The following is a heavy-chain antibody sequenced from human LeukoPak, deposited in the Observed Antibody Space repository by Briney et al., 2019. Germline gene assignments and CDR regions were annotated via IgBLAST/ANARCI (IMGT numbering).Heavy chain of an antibody. CDR1: GFTFSSYA. D-gene: IGHD6-6*01. J-gene: IGHJ4*02. CDR3: AKALLTYSSSSDY. V-gene: IGHV3-23*01. CDR2: ISGSGGSI. Sequence: PGGSLRLSCAASGFTFSSYAMSWVRQAPGKGLEWVSAISGSGGSIHYADSVKGRFTISRDNSKNTLYLQMNSLRAEDTAVYYCAKALLTYSSSSDYWGQGTLVTVSS.